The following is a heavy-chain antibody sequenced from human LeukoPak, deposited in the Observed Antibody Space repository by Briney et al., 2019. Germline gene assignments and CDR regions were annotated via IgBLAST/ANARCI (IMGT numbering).Heavy chain of an antibody. V-gene: IGHV3-74*01. D-gene: IGHD3-9*01. Sequence: GALRLSCAASGFTFSSYWMHWVRQAPGKGLVWVSRINSDGSSTNYADSVKGRFTISRDNAKNTLYLQMNSLRAEDTAVYYCASGFRYGHYWGQGTLVTVSS. J-gene: IGHJ4*02. CDR1: GFTFSSYW. CDR2: INSDGSST. CDR3: ASGFRYGHY.